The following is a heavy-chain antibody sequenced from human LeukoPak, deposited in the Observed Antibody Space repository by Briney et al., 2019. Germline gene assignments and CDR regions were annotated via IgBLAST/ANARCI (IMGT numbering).Heavy chain of an antibody. V-gene: IGHV3-21*01. CDR3: ARAYSSSWYLYYGMDV. CDR1: GFTFRTYT. D-gene: IGHD6-13*01. Sequence: AGGSLRLSCAASGFTFRTYTMNWVRQAPGKGLEWVSSISSSSSYIYYADSVKGRFTISRDNAKNSLYLQMNSLRAEDTAVYYCARAYSSSWYLYYGMDVWGQGTTVTVSS. J-gene: IGHJ6*02. CDR2: ISSSSSYI.